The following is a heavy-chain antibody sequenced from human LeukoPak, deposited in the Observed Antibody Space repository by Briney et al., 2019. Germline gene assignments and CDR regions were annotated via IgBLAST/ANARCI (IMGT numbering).Heavy chain of an antibody. J-gene: IGHJ5*02. CDR1: GFTISSYS. D-gene: IGHD1-26*01. Sequence: GGSLRLSCAASGFTISSYSMNWVRRAPGKGLEWVSSISSSSSYIYYADSVKGRFTISRDNAKNSLYLQMNSLRAEDTAVYYCARERGSYSSGGGWFDPWGQGTLVTVSS. V-gene: IGHV3-21*01. CDR3: ARERGSYSSGGGWFDP. CDR2: ISSSSSYI.